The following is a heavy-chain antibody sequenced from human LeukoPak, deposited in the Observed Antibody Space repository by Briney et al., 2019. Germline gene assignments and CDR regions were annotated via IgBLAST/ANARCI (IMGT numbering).Heavy chain of an antibody. Sequence: GGSLRLSCAASGFTFSSYAMSWVRQAPGKGLEWVSAISGSGGSTYYADSVKGRFTISRDNSKNTLYLQMNSPRAEDTAEYYCAKGSYYDSSGYYYFDSWGQGTLVTVSS. V-gene: IGHV3-23*01. CDR1: GFTFSSYA. J-gene: IGHJ4*02. CDR3: AKGSYYDSSGYYYFDS. CDR2: ISGSGGST. D-gene: IGHD3-22*01.